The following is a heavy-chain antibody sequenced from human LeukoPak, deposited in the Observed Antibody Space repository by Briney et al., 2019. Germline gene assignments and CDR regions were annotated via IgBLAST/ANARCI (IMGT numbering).Heavy chain of an antibody. D-gene: IGHD3-3*01. CDR1: GFTVSSNY. J-gene: IGHJ5*02. V-gene: IGHV3-53*01. Sequence: PGGSLRLSCAASGFTVSSNYMSWVRQAPGKGLEWVSVIYSGGSTYYADSVKGRFTISRDNSKNTLYLQMNSLRAEDTAVYYCAGEGGTYYDFWSGYSNPNWFDPWGQGTLVTVSS. CDR2: IYSGGST. CDR3: AGEGGTYYDFWSGYSNPNWFDP.